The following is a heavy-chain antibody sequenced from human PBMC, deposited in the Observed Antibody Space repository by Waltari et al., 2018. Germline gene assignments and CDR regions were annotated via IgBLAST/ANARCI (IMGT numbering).Heavy chain of an antibody. CDR1: GFTFNTYA. D-gene: IGHD6-19*01. CDR2: ISDDGSIE. Sequence: QVQLVESGGGVVQPGRSLRPSCAASGFTFNTYAIHWVRQAPGKGLEWVAVISDDGSIEYYADSVKGRFSISRENSKNTLYLQMNSLRADDTAVYYCARGRQWLVFNPFDYWGQGTLVTVSS. V-gene: IGHV3-30*01. J-gene: IGHJ4*02. CDR3: ARGRQWLVFNPFDY.